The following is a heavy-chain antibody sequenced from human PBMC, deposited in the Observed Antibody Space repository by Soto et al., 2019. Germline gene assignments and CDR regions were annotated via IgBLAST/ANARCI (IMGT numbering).Heavy chain of an antibody. Sequence: QVLLQVSGPGLVKPSETLSLTCSVSGDSISSYSWSCIRQPPGKGLEWIGNIRNNGNPKYNPSLNHRANMSVDTSTNNFSLRLISVTAADTAVYYCAREGNLGRWLQPLDYWGQGTLVTVSS. CDR3: AREGNLGRWLQPLDY. CDR1: GDSISSYS. CDR2: IRNNGNP. D-gene: IGHD5-12*01. J-gene: IGHJ4*02. V-gene: IGHV4-59*01.